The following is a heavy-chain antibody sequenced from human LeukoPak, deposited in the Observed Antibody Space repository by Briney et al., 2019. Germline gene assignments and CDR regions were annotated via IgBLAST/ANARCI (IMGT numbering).Heavy chain of an antibody. Sequence: SETLSLTCTVSGGSISSYYWSWIRQPPGKGLEWIGYIYYGGRTNYNPSLRSRVTISVDTSKNQLSLILRSVTAADTAVYYCARGSGQYCTGGSCYVNWFDPWGQGTLVTVSS. CDR2: IYYGGRT. J-gene: IGHJ5*02. D-gene: IGHD2-15*01. CDR1: GGSISSYY. CDR3: ARGSGQYCTGGSCYVNWFDP. V-gene: IGHV4-59*01.